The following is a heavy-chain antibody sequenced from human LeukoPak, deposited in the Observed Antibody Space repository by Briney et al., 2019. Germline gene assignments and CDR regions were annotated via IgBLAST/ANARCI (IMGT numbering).Heavy chain of an antibody. Sequence: GGSLRLSCAASRFTVSSNYMTWVRQAAGKGLEWVSVIYSGGSTYYADSVKGRFTISRDNSKNTLYLQMNSLRAEDTAVYYCAKYRRRYCSGGSCYSLDYWGQGTLVTVSS. CDR2: IYSGGST. CDR1: RFTVSSNY. CDR3: AKYRRRYCSGGSCYSLDY. V-gene: IGHV3-53*01. D-gene: IGHD2-15*01. J-gene: IGHJ4*02.